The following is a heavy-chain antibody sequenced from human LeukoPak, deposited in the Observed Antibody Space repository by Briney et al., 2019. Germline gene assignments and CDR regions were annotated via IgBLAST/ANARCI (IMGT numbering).Heavy chain of an antibody. Sequence: GGPLRLSCAASGFTFSIYSMSWVRQAPGKGLEWVSEISGSGTTIFYADSVKGRFTVSRDNAKNSLYLQMNSLRVEDTAVYYCASSPRGVYWGQGTLVTVSS. CDR2: ISGSGTTI. V-gene: IGHV3-48*04. J-gene: IGHJ4*02. D-gene: IGHD3-10*01. CDR1: GFTFSIYS. CDR3: ASSPRGVY.